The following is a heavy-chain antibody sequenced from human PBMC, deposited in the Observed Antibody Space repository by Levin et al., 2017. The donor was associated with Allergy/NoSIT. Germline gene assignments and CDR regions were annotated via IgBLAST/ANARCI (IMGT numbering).Heavy chain of an antibody. CDR2: ISGSGGST. CDR3: ANLWLGYCSSTSCYEPFDY. CDR1: GFTFSSYA. D-gene: IGHD2-2*01. V-gene: IGHV3-23*01. Sequence: GESLKISCAASGFTFSSYAMSWVRQAPGKGLEWVSAISGSGGSTYYADSVKGRFTISRDNSKNTLYLQMNSLRAEDTAVYYCANLWLGYCSSTSCYEPFDYWGQGTLVTVSS. J-gene: IGHJ4*02.